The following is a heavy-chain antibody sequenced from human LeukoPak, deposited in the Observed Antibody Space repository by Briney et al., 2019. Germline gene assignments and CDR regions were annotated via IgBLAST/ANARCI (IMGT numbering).Heavy chain of an antibody. CDR3: ARRAGIVGATSYFDY. J-gene: IGHJ4*02. D-gene: IGHD1-26*01. V-gene: IGHV4-59*08. Sequence: SETLSLTCTVSGGSISSYYWSWIRQPPGKGLEWIGYIYYSGSTSYNPSLKSRVTISVDTSKNQFSLKLSSVTAADTAVYYCARRAGIVGATSYFDYWGQGTLVTVSS. CDR2: IYYSGST. CDR1: GGSISSYY.